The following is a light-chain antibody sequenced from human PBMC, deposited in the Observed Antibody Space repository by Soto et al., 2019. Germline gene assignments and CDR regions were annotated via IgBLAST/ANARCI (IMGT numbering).Light chain of an antibody. CDR3: AAWDDSLNGYV. J-gene: IGLJ1*01. CDR2: SNN. V-gene: IGLV1-44*01. CDR1: SSNIGSNT. Sequence: QAVLTQPPSGSGTPGQRVTISCSGSSSNIGSNTGNWYQQLPGTAPKLLIYSNNQRPSGVPDRFSGSKSGTSASLAIGGLQSEDEADYYCAAWDDSLNGYVFGIGTKVTVL.